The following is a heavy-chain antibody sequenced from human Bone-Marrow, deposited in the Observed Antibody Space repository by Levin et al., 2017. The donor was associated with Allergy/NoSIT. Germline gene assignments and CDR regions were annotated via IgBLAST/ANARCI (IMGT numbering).Heavy chain of an antibody. CDR3: VRKPYYYDDEDPPDS. Sequence: SSETLSLTCTVSGGSIRNITNYWGWIRQPPGKGLEWIGSIYYSGRTSSPPSLRSRVTMSVDTSKNQFSLRLASVTAADTAIYYCVRKPYYYDDEDPPDSWGQGTLVTVSS. CDR1: GGSIRNITNY. J-gene: IGHJ4*02. D-gene: IGHD3-16*01. CDR2: IYYSGRT. V-gene: IGHV4-39*01.